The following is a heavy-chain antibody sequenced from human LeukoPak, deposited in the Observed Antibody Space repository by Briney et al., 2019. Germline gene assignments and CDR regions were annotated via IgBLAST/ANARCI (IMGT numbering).Heavy chain of an antibody. D-gene: IGHD6-13*01. CDR2: ISGSGGST. J-gene: IGHJ6*03. Sequence: GGSLRLSCAASGFTFSSYAMSWVRQAPGKGLEWVSAISGSGGSTYYADSVKGRFTISRDNSKNTLYLQMNSLRAEDTAVYYCAKGAAAGTDYYYYMDVWGKGTTVTVSS. CDR1: GFTFSSYA. CDR3: AKGAAAGTDYYYYMDV. V-gene: IGHV3-23*01.